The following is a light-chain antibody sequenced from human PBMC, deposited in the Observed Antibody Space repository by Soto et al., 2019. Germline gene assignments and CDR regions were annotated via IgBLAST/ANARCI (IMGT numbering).Light chain of an antibody. V-gene: IGLV2-14*01. J-gene: IGLJ3*02. Sequence: QSALTQPASVSGSPGQSITISCTGSNNDVGAYNYVSWYQQHPGKAPKLIIYEANNQPSGVSHRFSGSKSGNTASLTISGLQADDEADYYCASYTISSTRVFGGGTKVTVL. CDR1: NNDVGAYNY. CDR3: ASYTISSTRV. CDR2: EAN.